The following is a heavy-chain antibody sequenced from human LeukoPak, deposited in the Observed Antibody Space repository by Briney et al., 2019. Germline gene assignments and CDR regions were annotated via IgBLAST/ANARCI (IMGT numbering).Heavy chain of an antibody. CDR3: ARANCSSTSCPLGY. J-gene: IGHJ4*02. CDR1: GFTFDDYG. CDR2: INWNGGST. V-gene: IGHV3-20*04. Sequence: GGSLRLSCAVSGFTFDDYGMSWVRQAPGKGLEWVSGINWNGGSTGYADSVKGRFTISRDNAKNSLYLQMNSLRAEDTALYYCARANCSSTSCPLGYWGQGTLVTVSS. D-gene: IGHD2-2*01.